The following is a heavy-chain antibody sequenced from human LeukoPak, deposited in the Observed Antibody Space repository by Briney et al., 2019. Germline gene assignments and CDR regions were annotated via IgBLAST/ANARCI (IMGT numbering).Heavy chain of an antibody. Sequence: SETLSLTCTVSGGSISSGGYYWSWLRQHPGKGLEWIGYIYYSGSTYYNPSLKSRVTISVDTSKNQFSLKLSSVTAADTAVYYCARDRLDFTDRFDPWGQGTLVTVSS. CDR3: ARDRLDFTDRFDP. J-gene: IGHJ5*02. V-gene: IGHV4-31*03. CDR2: IYYSGST. CDR1: GGSISSGGYY.